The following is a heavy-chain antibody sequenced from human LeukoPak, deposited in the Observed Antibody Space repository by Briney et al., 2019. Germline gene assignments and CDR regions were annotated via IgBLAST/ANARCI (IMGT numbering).Heavy chain of an antibody. J-gene: IGHJ4*02. Sequence: SQTLSLTCTVTGTSIRSGSYYWNWIRQAAGKGLEWIGRMYIGGRTTYNPSLKSRVTISLEATENQFSLRLRSVTAADTAVYYCARGYSSSWPLFDYWGQGTLVTVSS. CDR1: GTSIRSGSYY. CDR3: ARGYSSSWPLFDY. V-gene: IGHV4-61*02. D-gene: IGHD6-13*01. CDR2: MYIGGRT.